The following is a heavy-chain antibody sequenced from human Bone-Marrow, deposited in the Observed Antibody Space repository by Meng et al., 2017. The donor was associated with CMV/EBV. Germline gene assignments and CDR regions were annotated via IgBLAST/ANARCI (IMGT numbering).Heavy chain of an antibody. J-gene: IGHJ4*02. CDR2: IYSGAST. V-gene: IGHV3-53*01. CDR3: ARDRYSSGWPHDY. Sequence: ESLKISCAASGFTVSKNYMSWVRQASGKGLGWVSVIYSGASTYYADPVKGRFTISSNNSNNTLYLQINTLRAEDTAVYYCARDRYSSGWPHDYWGQGTLVTVSS. D-gene: IGHD6-19*01. CDR1: GFTVSKNY.